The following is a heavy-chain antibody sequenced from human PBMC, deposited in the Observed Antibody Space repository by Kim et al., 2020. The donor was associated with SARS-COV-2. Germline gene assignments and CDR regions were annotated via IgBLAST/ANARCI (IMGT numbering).Heavy chain of an antibody. Sequence: SVKVSCKASGFTFTSSAVQWVRQARGQRLEWIGWIVVGSGNTNYAQKFQERVTITRDMSTSTAYMELGSLRSEDTAVYYCAADRGASGYYGMDVWGQGTTVTVSS. CDR1: GFTFTSSA. D-gene: IGHD3-10*01. CDR3: AADRGASGYYGMDV. V-gene: IGHV1-58*01. CDR2: IVVGSGNT. J-gene: IGHJ6*02.